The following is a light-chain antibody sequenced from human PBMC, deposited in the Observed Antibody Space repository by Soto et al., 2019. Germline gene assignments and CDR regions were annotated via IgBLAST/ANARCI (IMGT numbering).Light chain of an antibody. CDR1: QSVSNDY. CDR2: GVS. CDR3: HQYGNSPQT. Sequence: ERVFTHSPGTLSLSPVERATLSCRASQSVSNDYLAWYQQKPGQAPRLLIYGVSSRATGIPDRFSGSGSGTVFTLTINILEPDDFAVYYCHQYGNSPQTFGQGTKVDIK. V-gene: IGKV3-20*01. J-gene: IGKJ1*01.